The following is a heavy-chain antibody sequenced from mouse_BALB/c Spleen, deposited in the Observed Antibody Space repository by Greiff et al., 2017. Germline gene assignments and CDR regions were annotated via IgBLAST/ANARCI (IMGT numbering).Heavy chain of an antibody. V-gene: IGHV14-3*02. CDR3: AKPEFPY. CDR1: GFNIKDTY. J-gene: IGHJ3*01. Sequence: VHVKQSGAELVKPGASVKLSCTPSGFNIKDTYMHWVKQRPEQGLEWIGRIDPANGNTKYDPKFQGKATITADTSSNTAYLQLSSLTSEDTAVYYCAKPEFPYWGQGTLVTVSA. CDR2: IDPANGNT.